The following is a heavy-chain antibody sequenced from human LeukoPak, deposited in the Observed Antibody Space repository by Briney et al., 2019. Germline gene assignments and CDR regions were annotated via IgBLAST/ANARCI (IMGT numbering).Heavy chain of an antibody. Sequence: PLASVKVSCKASGGTFSSYAISWVRQAPGQGLEWMGGIIPIFGTANYAQKFQGRVTITTDESTSTAYMELSSPRSEDTAVYYCAREFSSRVPPGAFDIWGQGTMVTVSS. D-gene: IGHD6-13*01. J-gene: IGHJ3*02. CDR3: AREFSSRVPPGAFDI. CDR2: IIPIFGTA. CDR1: GGTFSSYA. V-gene: IGHV1-69*05.